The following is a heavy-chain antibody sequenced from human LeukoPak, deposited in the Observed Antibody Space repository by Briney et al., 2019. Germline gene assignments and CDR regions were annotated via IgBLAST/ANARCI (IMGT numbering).Heavy chain of an antibody. CDR3: AKNSLSSRLRYFDY. CDR1: GFTFSSYG. V-gene: IGHV3-23*01. Sequence: GGSLRLSCAASGFTFSSYGMSWVRQAPGKGLEWVSAISGSGGSTYYADSVKGRFTISRDNSKNTLFLQMNSLRTEDTAVYYCAKNSLSSRLRYFDYWGQGTLVTVSS. J-gene: IGHJ4*02. CDR2: ISGSGGST. D-gene: IGHD4-17*01.